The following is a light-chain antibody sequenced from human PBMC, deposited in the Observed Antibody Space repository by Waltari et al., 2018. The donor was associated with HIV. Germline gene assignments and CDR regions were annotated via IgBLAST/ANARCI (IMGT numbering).Light chain of an antibody. V-gene: IGLV2-14*01. CDR2: GVR. Sequence: QSVLTQPASVSGSPGPSVTIFCPGTNADVGFYNLVSWYQQFPDKAHQLIIFGVRSRPSGVSSRFSGSKSGNTASLTISGLQAEDEAEYFCSSYTDSNTVIFGGGTKLTVL. CDR1: NADVGFYNL. CDR3: SSYTDSNTVI. J-gene: IGLJ2*01.